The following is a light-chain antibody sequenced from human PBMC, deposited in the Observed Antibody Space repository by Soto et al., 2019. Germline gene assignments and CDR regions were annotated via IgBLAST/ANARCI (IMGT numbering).Light chain of an antibody. Sequence: QSVLTQPASVSGSPGQSITISCTGTSSDVGSYKLVSWYQQHPGKAPKLMIYEGSKRPSGVSNRFSGSKSGNTASLTISRLQAEDEADYYCCSSASSSPFYVFGTGTKVTVL. V-gene: IGLV2-23*01. J-gene: IGLJ1*01. CDR2: EGS. CDR1: SSDVGSYKL. CDR3: CSSASSSPFYV.